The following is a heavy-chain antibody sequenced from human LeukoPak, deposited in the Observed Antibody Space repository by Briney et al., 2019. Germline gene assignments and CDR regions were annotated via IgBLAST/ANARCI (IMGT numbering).Heavy chain of an antibody. D-gene: IGHD6-13*01. J-gene: IGHJ4*02. CDR2: ISSSGSTI. V-gene: IGHV3-48*03. CDR3: ARIGGSSWTIDY. CDR1: GFTFSSYE. Sequence: PGGSLRLSCAASGFTFSSYEMNWVRQAPGKGLEWVSYISSSGSTIYYADSVKGRFTISRDNAKNSLYLQMNSLRAEDTVVYYCARIGGSSWTIDYWGQGTLVTVSS.